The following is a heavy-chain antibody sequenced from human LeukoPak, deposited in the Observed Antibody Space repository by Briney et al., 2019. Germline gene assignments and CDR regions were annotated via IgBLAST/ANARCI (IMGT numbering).Heavy chain of an antibody. V-gene: IGHV7-4-1*02. CDR2: INTNTGNP. D-gene: IGHD2-15*01. CDR1: GYTFTSYA. J-gene: IGHJ4*02. CDR3: ARTYCSGGSCYSLDY. Sequence: ASVKVSCKASGYTFTSYAMNWVRQAPGQGLEWMGWINTNTGNPTYAQGFTGRFVFSLDTSVSTAYLQISSLKAEDTAVYYCARTYCSGGSCYSLDYWGQGTLVTVSS.